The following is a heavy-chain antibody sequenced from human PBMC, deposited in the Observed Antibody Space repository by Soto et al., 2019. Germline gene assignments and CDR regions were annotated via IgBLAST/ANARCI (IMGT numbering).Heavy chain of an antibody. Sequence: SGPTLVHPTQTLTLTCTFSGFSLTTSGVAVGWIRQAPRKAPEWLAFIFWDDDKRYSPSLENRLTITKDTSKNQVVLTMTNMDPVDTATYYCARIFDFWSGYYLSYWGRGTLVTVSS. CDR1: GFSLTTSGVA. J-gene: IGHJ4*02. CDR2: IFWDDDK. V-gene: IGHV2-5*02. D-gene: IGHD3-3*01. CDR3: ARIFDFWSGYYLSY.